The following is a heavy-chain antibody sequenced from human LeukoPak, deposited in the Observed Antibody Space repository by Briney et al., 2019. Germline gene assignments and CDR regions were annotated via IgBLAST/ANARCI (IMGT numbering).Heavy chain of an antibody. V-gene: IGHV1-69*05. J-gene: IGHJ4*02. CDR3: ATRHRVSNWNDPYYFDY. CDR1: GGTFNSYG. D-gene: IGHD1-1*01. CDR2: IIPIFGTA. Sequence: GASVKVSCKASGGTFNSYGINWMRQAPGQGLEWMGGIIPIFGTAYYAQKFQGRVTFTTDKSTSTFYMDLSSLSSEDTAVYYRATRHRVSNWNDPYYFDYWGQGTLVTVSS.